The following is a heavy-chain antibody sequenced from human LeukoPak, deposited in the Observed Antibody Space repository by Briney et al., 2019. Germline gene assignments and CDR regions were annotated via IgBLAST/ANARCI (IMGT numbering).Heavy chain of an antibody. CDR3: ARVPRRTMVRGAFFFDY. V-gene: IGHV1-46*01. CDR2: INPSGGST. CDR1: GYTFTSYY. Sequence: GASVKVSCKASGYTFTSYYMHWVRQAPGQGLEWMGIINPSGGSTSYAQKFQGRVTMTRDTSISTAYMELSRLRSDDTAVYYCARVPRRTMVRGAFFFDYWGQGTLVTVSS. J-gene: IGHJ4*02. D-gene: IGHD3-10*01.